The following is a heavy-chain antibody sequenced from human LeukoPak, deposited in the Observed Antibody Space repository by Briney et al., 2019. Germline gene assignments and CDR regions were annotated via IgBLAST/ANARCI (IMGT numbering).Heavy chain of an antibody. CDR2: INWEGDSI. CDR3: ARLRGAQFYFYYYMDV. CDR1: GFRFDEYG. V-gene: IGHV3-20*04. J-gene: IGHJ6*03. Sequence: GGSLRLSCAASGFRFDEYGMSWVRHPPGKGLEWVSGINWEGDSIGYAESVKGRFTITRDNDKNSLYLQMNSLRAEDTALYYCARLRGAQFYFYYYMDVWGKGTTVTVSS. D-gene: IGHD5-24*01.